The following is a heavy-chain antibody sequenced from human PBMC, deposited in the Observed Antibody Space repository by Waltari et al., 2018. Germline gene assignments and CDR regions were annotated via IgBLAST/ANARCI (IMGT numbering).Heavy chain of an antibody. CDR3: ARGKYQYGGNYFMF. D-gene: IGHD1-26*01. CDR2: INHSGNT. V-gene: IGHV4-34*01. Sequence: QVQLQQWGAGLLKPAETLSLTSAVYGGPFSGNYWSWIRQPPGKVREWIGEINHSGNTNYNPSLKSRVTISGDTSKNQFSLHLSSVTAADTAVYFCARGKYQYGGNYFMFWDQGALVAVSS. CDR1: GGPFSGNY. J-gene: IGHJ4*02.